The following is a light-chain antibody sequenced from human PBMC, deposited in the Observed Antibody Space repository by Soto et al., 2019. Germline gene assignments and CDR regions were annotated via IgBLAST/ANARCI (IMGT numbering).Light chain of an antibody. V-gene: IGKV3-20*01. CDR3: QQYGSSLWT. CDR1: QSVGSD. Sequence: EIVMTQSPATLSVSPGERATLSCRASQSVGSDLAWYQQKPGQAPRLVIYGASSRATGIPDRFSGSGSGTDFTLTISRLEPEDFAVYYCQQYGSSLWTFGQGTKVDIK. J-gene: IGKJ1*01. CDR2: GAS.